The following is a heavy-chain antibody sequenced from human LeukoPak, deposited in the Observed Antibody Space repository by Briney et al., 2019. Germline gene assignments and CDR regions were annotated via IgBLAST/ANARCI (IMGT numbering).Heavy chain of an antibody. Sequence: GGSLRLSCAASGFTFSDYYMSWIRQAPGKGLEWVSSISSSSSYIYYADSVKGRFTISRDNAKNSLYLQMNSLRAEDTAVYYCARVWEGYCTNGVCYTFDYWGQGTLVTVSS. CDR1: GFTFSDYY. J-gene: IGHJ4*02. CDR3: ARVWEGYCTNGVCYTFDY. D-gene: IGHD2-8*01. V-gene: IGHV3-11*06. CDR2: ISSSSSYI.